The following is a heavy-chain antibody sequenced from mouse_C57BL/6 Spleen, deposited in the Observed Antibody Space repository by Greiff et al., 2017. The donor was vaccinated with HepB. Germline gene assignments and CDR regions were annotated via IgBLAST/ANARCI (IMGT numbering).Heavy chain of an antibody. CDR1: GFTFSSYA. D-gene: IGHD2-4*01. Sequence: EVKLMESGGGLVKPGGSLKLSCAASGFTFSSYAMSWVRQTPEKRLEWVATISDGGSYTYYPDNVKGRFTISRDNAKNNLYLQMSHLKSEDTAMYYCARRHYDYEGFAYWGQGTLVTVSA. V-gene: IGHV5-4*03. CDR3: ARRHYDYEGFAY. J-gene: IGHJ3*01. CDR2: ISDGGSYT.